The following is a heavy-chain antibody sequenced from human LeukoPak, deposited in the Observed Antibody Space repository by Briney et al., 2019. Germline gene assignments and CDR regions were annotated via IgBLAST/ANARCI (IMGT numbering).Heavy chain of an antibody. CDR1: GYSFTRYW. Sequence: GESLKISCKASGYSFTRYWIGWVRQLPEKGLEWMGIIYPGDSDTRYSPSFQGQVTISADKSISTAYLQWSSLKASDTAMYYCARHDGGTPYYFDYWGQGTLVTVSS. V-gene: IGHV5-51*01. CDR2: IYPGDSDT. D-gene: IGHD4-23*01. CDR3: ARHDGGTPYYFDY. J-gene: IGHJ4*02.